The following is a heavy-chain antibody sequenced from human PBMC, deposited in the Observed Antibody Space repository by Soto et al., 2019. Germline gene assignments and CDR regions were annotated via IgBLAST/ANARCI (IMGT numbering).Heavy chain of an antibody. J-gene: IGHJ4*02. CDR3: ARELDLVDGWDH. D-gene: IGHD6-19*01. CDR1: GLTVGHYW. Sequence: EVQMLQSGGGMVQPGGPMRLSCVGSGLTVGHYWMSWVRQAPRTGLERVANINKDVSEKYYVDSVKGRFAISRDNAKNSVFLQLTSLRTDDTAVYYFARELDLVDGWDHWGQGRRVIVS. CDR2: INKDVSEK. V-gene: IGHV3-7*01.